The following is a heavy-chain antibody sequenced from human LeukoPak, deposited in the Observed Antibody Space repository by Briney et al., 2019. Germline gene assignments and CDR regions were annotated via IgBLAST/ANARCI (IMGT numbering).Heavy chain of an antibody. V-gene: IGHV4-59*01. J-gene: IGHJ2*01. CDR1: GDSISSNY. Sequence: SETLSLTCSVSGDSISSNYWTWIRQTPGKGLEWIGHFYYSGSTNYNPSLKSRVTISADTSKNQFSLKLTSVTAADTALYYCARDKGPYWYFDLWGRGTLVTVSS. CDR3: ARDKGPYWYFDL. CDR2: FYYSGST.